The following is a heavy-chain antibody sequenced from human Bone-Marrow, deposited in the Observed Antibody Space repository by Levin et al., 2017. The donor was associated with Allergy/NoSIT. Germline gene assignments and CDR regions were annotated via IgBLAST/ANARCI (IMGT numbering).Heavy chain of an antibody. D-gene: IGHD1-1*01. CDR2: IREDGSET. J-gene: IGHJ4*02. Sequence: GESLKISCAASGFIFSNNWMGWVRQAPGKGLEWVANIREDGSETYYVDSVKGRFTISRDNAKNSLYLQMNRLRVEDTAVYYCAKSTDGLDSWGQGTLVTVSS. V-gene: IGHV3-7*01. CDR3: AKSTDGLDS. CDR1: GFIFSNNW.